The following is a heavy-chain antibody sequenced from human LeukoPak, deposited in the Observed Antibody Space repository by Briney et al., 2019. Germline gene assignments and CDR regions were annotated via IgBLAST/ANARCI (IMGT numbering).Heavy chain of an antibody. V-gene: IGHV6-1*01. J-gene: IGHJ5*02. D-gene: IGHD6-13*01. Sequence: SQTLSLTCAISGDSVSSNSAAWNWIRQSPSRGLEWLGRTYYRSKWYNDYAVSVKSRITINPDTSKNQFSLQLNSVTPEDTAVYYCARGEYSSSRYHTVRWFDPWGQGTLVTVSS. CDR2: TYYRSKWYN. CDR3: ARGEYSSSRYHTVRWFDP. CDR1: GDSVSSNSAA.